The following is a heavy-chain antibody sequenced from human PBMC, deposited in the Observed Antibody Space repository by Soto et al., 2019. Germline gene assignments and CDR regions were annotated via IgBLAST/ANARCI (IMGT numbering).Heavy chain of an antibody. CDR2: ISYDGSNK. D-gene: IGHD2-15*01. V-gene: IGHV3-30-3*01. CDR1: GFTFSSYA. J-gene: IGHJ6*02. CDR3: ARGSRVVVVAATPRYYYYGMDV. Sequence: GGSLRLSCAASGFTFSSYAMHWVRQAPGKGLEWVAVISYDGSNKYYADSVKGRFTISRDNSKNTLYLQMNSLRAEDTAVYYCARGSRVVVVAATPRYYYYGMDVWGQGTTVTVSS.